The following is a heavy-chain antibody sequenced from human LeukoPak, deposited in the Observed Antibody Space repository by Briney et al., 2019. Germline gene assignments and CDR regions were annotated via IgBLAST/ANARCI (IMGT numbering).Heavy chain of an antibody. CDR3: ARHQEFDFDL. Sequence: PSETLSLTCTVSGGSISRSSYYWGCIRQPPGKGLEWIGGIHYSGIIYYNPSLKSRVTISVDTSKNHFSLKLSSVTAADTAVYYCARHQEFDFDLWGRGTLVTVST. CDR1: GGSISRSSYY. J-gene: IGHJ2*01. D-gene: IGHD3-10*01. CDR2: IHYSGII. V-gene: IGHV4-39*01.